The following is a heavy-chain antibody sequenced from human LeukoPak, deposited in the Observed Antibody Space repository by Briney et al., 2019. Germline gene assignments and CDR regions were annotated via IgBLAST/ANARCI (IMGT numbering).Heavy chain of an antibody. J-gene: IGHJ5*02. CDR1: GGSISSYY. CDR3: ARLLGCSSTSCSPREGWFDP. D-gene: IGHD2-2*01. V-gene: IGHV4-59*01. CDR2: IYYSGST. Sequence: PSETLSLTCTVSGGSISSYYWSWIRQPPGKGLEWIGYIYYSGSTNYNPSLKSRVTISVDTPKNQFSLKLSSVTAADTAVYYCARLLGCSSTSCSPREGWFDPWGQGTLVTVSS.